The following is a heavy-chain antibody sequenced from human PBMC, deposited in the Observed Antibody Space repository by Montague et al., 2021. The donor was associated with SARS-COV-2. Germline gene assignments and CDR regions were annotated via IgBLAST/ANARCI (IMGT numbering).Heavy chain of an antibody. D-gene: IGHD3-22*01. CDR3: AREGGWLSRGSYYFDY. J-gene: IGHJ4*02. V-gene: IGHV4-39*07. Sequence: SETLSLTCTVSGGSISSSSYYWGWIRQPPGKGLEWIGSIYYSGSTYYNPSLKSRVTISVDRSKNQFSLKLSSVTAADTAVYYCAREGGWLSRGSYYFDYWGQGTLVTVSS. CDR1: GGSISSSSYY. CDR2: IYYSGST.